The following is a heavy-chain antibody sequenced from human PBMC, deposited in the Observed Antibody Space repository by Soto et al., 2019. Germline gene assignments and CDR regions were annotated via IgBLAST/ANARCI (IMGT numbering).Heavy chain of an antibody. CDR2: IYPGDSET. CDR1: GYSFSSYW. J-gene: IGHJ2*01. CDR3: ARPSGLLALATSRWFFDL. D-gene: IGHD1-26*01. Sequence: EVQLVQSGPEVKKPGESLKISCKASGYSFSSYWIGWVRQMPGKGLELMGIIYPGDSETRYNPAFQGQVTISVDKSIPTASLQWGSLKPSDPAMYYCARPSGLLALATSRWFFDLWGRGTLVTVSS. V-gene: IGHV5-51*01.